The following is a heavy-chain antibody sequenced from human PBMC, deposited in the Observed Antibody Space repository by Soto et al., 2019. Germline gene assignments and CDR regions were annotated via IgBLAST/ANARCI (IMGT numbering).Heavy chain of an antibody. CDR1: GYTFTSYA. D-gene: IGHD6-6*01. V-gene: IGHV1-3*01. Sequence: ASVKVSCKASGYTFTSYAMHWVRQAPGQRLEWMGWINAGNGNTKYSQKFQGRVTITRDTSASTAYMELSSLRSEDTAGYNCATCQYSSSSDMDYWGQGTLVTVSS. CDR3: ATCQYSSSSDMDY. J-gene: IGHJ4*02. CDR2: INAGNGNT.